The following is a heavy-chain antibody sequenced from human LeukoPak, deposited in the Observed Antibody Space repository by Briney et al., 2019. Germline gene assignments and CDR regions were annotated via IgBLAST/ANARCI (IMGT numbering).Heavy chain of an antibody. V-gene: IGHV4-34*01. D-gene: IGHD5-18*01. CDR3: ARRRGYSYGYLNYYYGMDV. CDR2: INHSGST. CDR1: GGPFSGYY. Sequence: PSETLSLTCAVYGGPFSGYYWSWIRQPPGKGLEWIGEINHSGSTNYNPSLKSRVTISVDTSKNQFSLKLSSVTAADTAVYYCARRRGYSYGYLNYYYGMDVWGQGTTVTVSS. J-gene: IGHJ6*02.